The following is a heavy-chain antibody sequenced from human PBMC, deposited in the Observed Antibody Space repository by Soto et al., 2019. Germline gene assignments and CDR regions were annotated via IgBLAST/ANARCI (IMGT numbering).Heavy chain of an antibody. V-gene: IGHV3-33*01. CDR1: GFTFSSYG. Sequence: GGSLRLSCAASGFTFSSYGMHWVRRAPGKGLEWVAVIWYDGSNKYYADSVKGRFTISRDNSKNTLYLQMNSLRAEDTAVYYCARDGRQRSMTTVHRGRSWFDPWGQGTLVTVSS. J-gene: IGHJ5*02. CDR2: IWYDGSNK. CDR3: ARDGRQRSMTTVHRGRSWFDP. D-gene: IGHD4-17*01.